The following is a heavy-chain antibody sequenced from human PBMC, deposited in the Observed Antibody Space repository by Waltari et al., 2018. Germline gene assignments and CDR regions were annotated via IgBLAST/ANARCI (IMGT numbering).Heavy chain of an antibody. Sequence: EVQLVESGGGWVQPGGSLRLPCAASGFTFRSYEMDWVRQAPGKGLEWVSYISSSGSSIYYADSVKGRVTISRDNAKNSLYLQMNSLRAEDTAAYYCARFRIAAGDTYWYFDLWGRGTLVTVSS. V-gene: IGHV3-48*03. CDR3: ARFRIAAGDTYWYFDL. D-gene: IGHD6-13*01. J-gene: IGHJ2*01. CDR2: ISSSGSSI. CDR1: GFTFRSYE.